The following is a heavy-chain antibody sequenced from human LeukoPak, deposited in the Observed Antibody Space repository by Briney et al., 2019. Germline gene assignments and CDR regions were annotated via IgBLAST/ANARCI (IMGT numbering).Heavy chain of an antibody. J-gene: IGHJ6*02. D-gene: IGHD3-10*01. Sequence: GASEKVSCKTPGYTFTGYSMHWVRQAPGQGLEWMGWINPNSGGTNYAQKFQGRVTMTRDTPISTAYMELSRLRSDDTAVYYCASQAGPFLLWFGELYNYYYGMDVWGQGTTVTVSS. V-gene: IGHV1-2*02. CDR1: GYTFTGYS. CDR3: ASQAGPFLLWFGELYNYYYGMDV. CDR2: INPNSGGT.